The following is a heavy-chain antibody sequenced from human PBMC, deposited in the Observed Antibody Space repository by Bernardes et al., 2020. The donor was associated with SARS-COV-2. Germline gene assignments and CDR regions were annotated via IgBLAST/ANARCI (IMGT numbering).Heavy chain of an antibody. Sequence: GGSLRLSCAASGFIFSDYAMSWVRQAPGKGLEWVSSISGSGSSVYTYYADSVKGRFTISQDTSKRTLSLQMNSLRVDDTAVYYCAKERGYGDSAAFDHWGQGTLVTVSS. CDR3: AKERGYGDSAAFDH. J-gene: IGHJ4*02. D-gene: IGHD4-17*01. V-gene: IGHV3-23*01. CDR2: ISGSGSSVYT. CDR1: GFIFSDYA.